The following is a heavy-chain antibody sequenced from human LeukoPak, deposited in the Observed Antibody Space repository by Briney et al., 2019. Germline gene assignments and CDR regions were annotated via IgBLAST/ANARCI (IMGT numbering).Heavy chain of an antibody. CDR3: ARAWQWLPLDS. Sequence: SETLSLTCTVSGGSISSYYWSWIRQPAGKGLEWIGRIHTSGSTIYNPSLKSRVTMSVDTSKNQFSLKVTSVTAADTAVYYCARAWQWLPLDSWGQGTLVTVSS. D-gene: IGHD6-19*01. CDR1: GGSISSYY. V-gene: IGHV4-4*07. CDR2: IHTSGST. J-gene: IGHJ4*02.